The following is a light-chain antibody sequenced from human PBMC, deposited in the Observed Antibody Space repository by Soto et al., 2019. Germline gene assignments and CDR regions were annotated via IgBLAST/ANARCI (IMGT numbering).Light chain of an antibody. J-gene: IGKJ2*01. CDR2: AAS. Sequence: ITMTRFPSSLLASLGEEVTIICGASQGFRNFLAWYQQKPGKVPKLLIYAASTLQSGVPSRFSGSGSGTDFTLTISSLQPEDVATYYCQKYNSAPHTFGQGTKLEIK. V-gene: IGKV1-27*01. CDR3: QKYNSAPHT. CDR1: QGFRNF.